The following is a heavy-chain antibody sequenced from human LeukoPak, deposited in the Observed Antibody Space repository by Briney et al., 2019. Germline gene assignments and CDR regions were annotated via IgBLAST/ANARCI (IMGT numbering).Heavy chain of an antibody. CDR3: ARDYYDSSGYPGYFDY. CDR1: GGSISSSSYY. J-gene: IGHJ4*02. V-gene: IGHV4-39*02. Sequence: SETLSLTCTVSGGSISSSSYYWGWIRQPPGTGLEWIGSIYYSGSTYYNPSLKSRVTISVDTSKNQFSLKLSSVTAADTAVYYCARDYYDSSGYPGYFDYWGQGTLVTVSS. CDR2: IYYSGST. D-gene: IGHD3-22*01.